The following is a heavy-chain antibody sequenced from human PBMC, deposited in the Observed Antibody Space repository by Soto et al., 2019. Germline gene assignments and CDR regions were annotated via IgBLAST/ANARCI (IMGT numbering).Heavy chain of an antibody. D-gene: IGHD3-22*01. Sequence: KSSETLSLTCTVSGGSISSSSYYWGWIRQPPGKGLEWIWSIYYSGSNYYNPPPKSRVTISVDTSKNQFSLKLSSLTAADTAVYYCARTTMIFFDYWGQGTLVTVSS. CDR3: ARTTMIFFDY. V-gene: IGHV4-39*01. CDR1: GGSISSSSYY. J-gene: IGHJ4*02. CDR2: IYYSGSN.